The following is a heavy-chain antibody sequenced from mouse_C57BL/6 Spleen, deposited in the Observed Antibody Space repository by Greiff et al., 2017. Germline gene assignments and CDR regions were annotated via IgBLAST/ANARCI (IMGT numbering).Heavy chain of an antibody. J-gene: IGHJ2*01. V-gene: IGHV5-9-1*02. D-gene: IGHD1-1*01. Sequence: EVHLVESGEGLVKPGGSLKLSCAASRFTFSSYAMSWVRQTPEKRLEWVAYISSGGDYIYYADTVKGRFTISRDNARNTLYLQMSSLKSEDTAMYYCTRDRGRDTVDYFDYWGQGTTLTVSS. CDR1: RFTFSSYA. CDR3: TRDRGRDTVDYFDY. CDR2: ISSGGDYI.